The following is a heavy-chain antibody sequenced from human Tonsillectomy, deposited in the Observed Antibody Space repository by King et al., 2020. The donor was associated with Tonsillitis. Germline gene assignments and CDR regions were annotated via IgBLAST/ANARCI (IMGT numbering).Heavy chain of an antibody. D-gene: IGHD1-14*01. CDR2: SYYTGNT. J-gene: IGHJ4*02. Sequence: QLQESGPGLVKPSESLSLTCTVSGGSISSSYWSWIRQPPGKGLEWIGYSYYTGNTNSNPSLKSRVTVSVDTSRNQFSLKLSSVTAADTAVYYCARHVLTTGSKAYFDYWGQGTLVTVSS. V-gene: IGHV4-59*08. CDR1: GGSISSSY. CDR3: ARHVLTTGSKAYFDY.